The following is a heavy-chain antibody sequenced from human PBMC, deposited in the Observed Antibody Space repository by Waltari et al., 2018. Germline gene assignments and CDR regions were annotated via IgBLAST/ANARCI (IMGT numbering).Heavy chain of an antibody. J-gene: IGHJ4*02. V-gene: IGHV1-8*01. CDR1: GYTFTSFD. CDR2: MNPNSGNT. D-gene: IGHD6-19*01. Sequence: QVQLAQSGAEVKKPGASVKVSCKASGYTFTSFDINWVRQATGQGLEWVGWMNPNSGNTGYAQSFQGRVTMTRNTSTSTAYMELSSLRSEDTGVYYGARVEGIAVAGLDYWGQGTLVTVSP. CDR3: ARVEGIAVAGLDY.